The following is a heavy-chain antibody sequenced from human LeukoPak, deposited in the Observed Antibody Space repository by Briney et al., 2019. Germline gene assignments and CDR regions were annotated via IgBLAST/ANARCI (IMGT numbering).Heavy chain of an antibody. CDR3: AREGTSWLVRLGFDY. Sequence: SQTLSLTCTVSGGSISSGGYYWSWIRQPPGKGLEWIGYIYHSGSTYYNPSLKSRVTISVDTSKNQFSLKLSSVTAADTAVYYCAREGTSWLVRLGFDYWGQGTLVTVSS. D-gene: IGHD6-19*01. V-gene: IGHV4-30-2*01. CDR1: GGSISSGGYY. CDR2: IYHSGST. J-gene: IGHJ4*02.